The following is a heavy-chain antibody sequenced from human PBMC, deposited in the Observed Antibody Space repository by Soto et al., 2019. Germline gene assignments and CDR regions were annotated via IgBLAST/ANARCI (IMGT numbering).Heavy chain of an antibody. V-gene: IGHV4-30-4*01. J-gene: IGHJ4*02. CDR2: IHYRGTN. D-gene: IGHD3-16*01. Sequence: QMQLQESGPGLVEHSQTLSLTCTVSGVSISSPHHTRSCIRQYPGKGLEWIGFIHYRGTNYYNPSRRRRGAISDDTSRNESCRRLSSETGAETAVYYCKSGGEASKPGYWGQGTLVPVSS. CDR1: GVSISSPHHT. CDR3: KSGGEASKPGY.